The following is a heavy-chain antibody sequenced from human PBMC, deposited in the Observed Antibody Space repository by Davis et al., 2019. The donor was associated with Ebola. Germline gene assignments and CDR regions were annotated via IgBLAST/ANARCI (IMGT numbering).Heavy chain of an antibody. D-gene: IGHD6-13*01. J-gene: IGHJ5*02. CDR3: ARGTGAQGSSWYNWFDP. CDR2: INPSGGST. CDR1: GYTFTDYY. Sequence: AASVKVSCKASGYTFTDYYMHWVRQAPGQGLKWMGIINPSGGSTSYAQKFQGRVTMTRDTSTSTVYMELSSLRSEDTAVYYCARGTGAQGSSWYNWFDPWGQGTLVTVSS. V-gene: IGHV1-46*01.